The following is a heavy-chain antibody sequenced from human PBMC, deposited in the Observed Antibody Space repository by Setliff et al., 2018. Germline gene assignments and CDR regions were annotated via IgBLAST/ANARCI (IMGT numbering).Heavy chain of an antibody. J-gene: IGHJ4*02. V-gene: IGHV4-59*02. CDR1: GGSVSPYF. D-gene: IGHD5-12*01. Sequence: SETLSLTCTVSGGSVSPYFWSWIRQPPGKGLQWIGYIYHNGNTNFNPSLKSRVNMSIDTSKNQFALSLSSVTAADTAVYYCARGGYNGYAVFDDWGQGALVTVSS. CDR2: IYHNGNT. CDR3: ARGGYNGYAVFDD.